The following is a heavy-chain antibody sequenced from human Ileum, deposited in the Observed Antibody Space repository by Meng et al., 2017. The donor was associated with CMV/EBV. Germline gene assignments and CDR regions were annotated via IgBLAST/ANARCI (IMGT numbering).Heavy chain of an antibody. Sequence: VQRQESGPGLVKPSPTRSLTCTVSGGSISSGSYYWSWIRQPAGKGLEWIGRIYTSGSTNYNPSLKSRVTISVDTSKNQFSLKLSSVTAADTAVYYCARDSYSSSWAMDYWGQGTLVTVSS. V-gene: IGHV4-61*02. J-gene: IGHJ4*02. CDR1: GGSISSGSYY. CDR3: ARDSYSSSWAMDY. D-gene: IGHD6-13*01. CDR2: IYTSGST.